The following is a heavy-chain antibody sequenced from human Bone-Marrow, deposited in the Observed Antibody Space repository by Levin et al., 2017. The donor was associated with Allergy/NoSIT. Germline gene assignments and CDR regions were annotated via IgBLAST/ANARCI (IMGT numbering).Heavy chain of an antibody. V-gene: IGHV4-59*08. CDR3: ARQVIDLVSPSWGLYDYPYNGLDV. D-gene: IGHD2-21*01. J-gene: IGHJ6*02. CDR1: GGSISPHY. Sequence: SQTLSLTCTVSGGSISPHYWSWIRQPPGRGLEWIGYVSYSGSTTYNTSLNSRVTISVDTYNDQFSLQLTSVTAADTAVYYCARQVIDLVSPSWGLYDYPYNGLDVWGQGITVTVSS. CDR2: VSYSGST.